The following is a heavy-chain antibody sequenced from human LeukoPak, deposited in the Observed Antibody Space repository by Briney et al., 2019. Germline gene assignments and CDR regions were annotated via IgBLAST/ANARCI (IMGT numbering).Heavy chain of an antibody. D-gene: IGHD3-10*01. CDR2: TSAYNGNT. CDR1: GYTFTSYG. J-gene: IGHJ6*02. CDR3: ARGPEYYYGSGSYDYYGMDV. V-gene: IGHV1-18*01. Sequence: ASVKVSCKASGYTFTSYGISWVRQAPGQGLEWMGWTSAYNGNTNYAQKLQGRVTMTTDTSTSTVYMELRSLRSDDTAVYYCARGPEYYYGSGSYDYYGMDVWGQGTTVTVSS.